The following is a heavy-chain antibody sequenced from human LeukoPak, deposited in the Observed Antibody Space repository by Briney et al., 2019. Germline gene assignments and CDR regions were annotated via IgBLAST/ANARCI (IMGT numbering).Heavy chain of an antibody. CDR3: ARQGSSGLWHYYYMDV. J-gene: IGHJ6*03. CDR2: IYYSGST. Sequence: SETLSLTCTVSGGSISSSSYYWGWIRQPPGKGLEWIGRIYYSGSTYYNPSLKSRVTISVDTSKNQFSLKLSSVTAADTAVYYCARQGSSGLWHYYYMDVWGKGTTVTVSS. D-gene: IGHD6-19*01. V-gene: IGHV4-39*01. CDR1: GGSISSSSYY.